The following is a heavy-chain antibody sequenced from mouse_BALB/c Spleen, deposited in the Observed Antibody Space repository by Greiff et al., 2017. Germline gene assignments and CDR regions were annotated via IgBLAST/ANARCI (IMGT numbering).Heavy chain of an antibody. J-gene: IGHJ4*01. CDR3: ARSDYDAMDY. V-gene: IGHV5-17*02. CDR2: ISSGSSTI. CDR1: GFTFSSFG. Sequence: EVKLMESGGGLVQPGGSRKLSCAASGFTFSSFGMHWVRQAPEKGLEWVAYISSGSSTIYYADTVKGRFTISRDNPKNTLFLQMTSLRSEDTAMYYCARSDYDAMDYWGQGTSVTVSS.